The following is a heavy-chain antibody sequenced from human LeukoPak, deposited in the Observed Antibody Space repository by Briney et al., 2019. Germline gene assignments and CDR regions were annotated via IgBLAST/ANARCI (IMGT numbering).Heavy chain of an antibody. V-gene: IGHV3-23*01. D-gene: IGHD3-10*01. CDR2: LSTTAGST. CDR1: GFTFSSSA. CDR3: AKPYMVRGVIPDY. J-gene: IGHJ4*02. Sequence: GGSLRLSCAASGFTFSSSAMSWVRQAPGKGLEWVSALSTTAGSTYYADSVKGRFTISRDNSKNTLYLQMNSLRAEDTAVYYCAKPYMVRGVIPDYWGQGTLVTVSS.